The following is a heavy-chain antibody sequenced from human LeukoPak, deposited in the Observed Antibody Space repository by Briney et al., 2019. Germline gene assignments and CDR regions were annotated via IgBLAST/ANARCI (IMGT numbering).Heavy chain of an antibody. CDR2: IDPAASYS. J-gene: IGHJ4*02. CDR3: ARLSGYYYGEDDF. Sequence: GESLRISCQTSGYSFSTSYIAWVRQRPGKGLEWMGKIDPAASYSSYSPSFQGHVTFSVDKSISTAYLQWSSLKASDSAIYYCARLSGYYYGEDDFWGQGTLVTVSS. D-gene: IGHD5-12*01. V-gene: IGHV5-10-1*01. CDR1: GYSFSTSY.